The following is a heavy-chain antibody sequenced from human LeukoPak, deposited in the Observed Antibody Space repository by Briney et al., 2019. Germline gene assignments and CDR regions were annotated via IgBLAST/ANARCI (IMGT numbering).Heavy chain of an antibody. Sequence: GESLKISCKGSGYSFTSYWIGWVRQMPGKGLEWMGIIYPGDSDTRYSPSFQGQVNISADKSISTAYLEWSSLKAADTAMYYCARHDSVVAPDYWGQGTLVTVSS. CDR1: GYSFTSYW. V-gene: IGHV5-51*01. CDR2: IYPGDSDT. J-gene: IGHJ4*02. CDR3: ARHDSVVAPDY. D-gene: IGHD4-23*01.